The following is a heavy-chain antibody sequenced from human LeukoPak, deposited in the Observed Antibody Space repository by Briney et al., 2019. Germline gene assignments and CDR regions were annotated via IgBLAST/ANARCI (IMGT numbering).Heavy chain of an antibody. Sequence: PGGSLRLSCAASGFSFSNHWMTWVRQAPGKGLEWVANIKEDGSEKYYVDSVKGRFTISRDNAKNSLYLQMNSLRAEDTAVYYCARDVDFGVVITFDYWGQGTLVTVSS. CDR3: ARDVDFGVVITFDY. CDR2: IKEDGSEK. D-gene: IGHD3-3*01. V-gene: IGHV3-7*01. CDR1: GFSFSNHW. J-gene: IGHJ4*02.